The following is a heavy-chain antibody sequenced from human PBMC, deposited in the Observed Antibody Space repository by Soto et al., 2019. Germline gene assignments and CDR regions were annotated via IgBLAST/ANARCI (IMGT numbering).Heavy chain of an antibody. V-gene: IGHV5-51*01. D-gene: IGHD3-22*01. Sequence: GDSLKISCTASGYSFSTYWIAWVRQMPGKGLEWMGIIYPGDSDTRYSPSFQGQVTISADTSTKTAYLQWISLRASDTAMYYCARQIYDSDTGPNFQYYFDSWGQGTPVTVSS. CDR1: GYSFSTYW. CDR2: IYPGDSDT. CDR3: ARQIYDSDTGPNFQYYFDS. J-gene: IGHJ4*02.